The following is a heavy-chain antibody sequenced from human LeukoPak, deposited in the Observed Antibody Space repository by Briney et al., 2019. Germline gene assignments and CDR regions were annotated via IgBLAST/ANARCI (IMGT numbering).Heavy chain of an antibody. CDR3: ARVVVVVTANPHWYFDL. J-gene: IGHJ2*01. CDR2: IYYSGST. Sequence: SETLSLTCTVSGGSISSGDYYWSWIRQPPGKRLEWIGYIYYSGSTYYSPSLKSRVTISVDTSKNQFSLKLSSVTAADTAVYYCARVVVVVTANPHWYFDLWGRGTLVTVSS. V-gene: IGHV4-30-4*01. CDR1: GGSISSGDYY. D-gene: IGHD2-21*02.